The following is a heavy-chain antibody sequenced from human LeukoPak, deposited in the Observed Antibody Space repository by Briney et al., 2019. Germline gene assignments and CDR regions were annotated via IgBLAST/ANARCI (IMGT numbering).Heavy chain of an antibody. CDR2: IRYEGINK. CDR3: EKDSGYTTSWYFGDY. D-gene: IGHD6-13*01. J-gene: IGHJ4*02. V-gene: IGHV3-30*02. Sequence: GVSLRLSCVASGFTFSTYGMHWVREAPGRGLEWVAFIRYEGINKYYVDSVKGRFTISKDNSKNTLYLQINSVRTEDTSVYYCEKDSGYTTSWYFGDYWGKGTMVTVSS. CDR1: GFTFSTYG.